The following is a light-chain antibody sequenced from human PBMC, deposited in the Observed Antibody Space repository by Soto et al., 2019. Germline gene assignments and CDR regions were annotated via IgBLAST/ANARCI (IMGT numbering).Light chain of an antibody. CDR3: SSYAGRV. J-gene: IGLJ1*01. V-gene: IGLV2-8*01. Sequence: QSVLTQPPSASGSPGQSVTISCTGTSSDVGGYNYVSWYQQHPGKAPKLMIYEVSKRPSGVPDRFSCSKSGNTASLTVSGLQAEDEADYYCSSYAGRVFGTGTKVTVL. CDR1: SSDVGGYNY. CDR2: EVS.